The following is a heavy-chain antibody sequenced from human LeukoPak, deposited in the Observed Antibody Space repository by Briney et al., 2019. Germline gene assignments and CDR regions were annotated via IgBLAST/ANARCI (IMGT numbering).Heavy chain of an antibody. V-gene: IGHV4-30-4*01. CDR2: IYYSGST. CDR3: ARDLVFDWGNWFDP. D-gene: IGHD3-9*01. CDR1: GGSISSGDYY. J-gene: IGHJ5*02. Sequence: SQTLSLTCTVSGGSISSGDYYWGWIRQPPGKGLEWIGYIYYSGSTYYNPSLKSRVTISVDTSKNQFSLKLSSVTAADTAVYYCARDLVFDWGNWFDPWGQGTLVTVSS.